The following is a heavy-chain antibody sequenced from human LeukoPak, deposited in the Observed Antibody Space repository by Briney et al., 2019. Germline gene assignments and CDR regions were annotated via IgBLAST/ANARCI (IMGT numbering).Heavy chain of an antibody. Sequence: PSETLSLTCSVSGGSISRSDYYWSWIRQPPGKGLEWIGYIYYSGITYYNPSLKSRVTISVDTSKNQFSLKLSSVTAADTAVYYCARGAAGRWNFDYWGQGTLVTVSS. CDR3: ARGAAGRWNFDY. CDR1: GGSISRSDYY. J-gene: IGHJ4*02. D-gene: IGHD6-13*01. CDR2: IYYSGIT. V-gene: IGHV4-30-4*01.